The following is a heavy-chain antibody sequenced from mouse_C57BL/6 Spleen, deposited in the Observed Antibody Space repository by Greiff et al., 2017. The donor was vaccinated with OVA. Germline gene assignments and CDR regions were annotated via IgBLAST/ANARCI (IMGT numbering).Heavy chain of an antibody. CDR2: INPNNGGT. V-gene: IGHV1-18*01. D-gene: IGHD2-3*01. CDR3: ASGGYYGLGFAY. Sequence: EVQLVESGPELVKPGASVKIPCKASGYTFTDYNMDWVKQSHGKSLEWIGDINPNNGGTIYNQKFKGKATLTVDKSSSTAYMELRSLTSEDTAVYYCASGGYYGLGFAYWGQGTLVTVSA. CDR1: GYTFTDYN. J-gene: IGHJ3*01.